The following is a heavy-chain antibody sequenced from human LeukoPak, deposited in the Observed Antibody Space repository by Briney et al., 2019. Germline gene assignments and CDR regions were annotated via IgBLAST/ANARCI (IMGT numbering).Heavy chain of an antibody. CDR1: GSYW. Sequence: GGSPRLSCAASGSYWMHWVRQAPGKGLVWVSHINSDGSWTSYADSVKGRFTISKDNAKNTVYLQMNNLRAEDTAVYYCVGFYETYWGRGTLVTVSS. J-gene: IGHJ4*02. D-gene: IGHD2/OR15-2a*01. V-gene: IGHV3-74*01. CDR3: VGFYETY. CDR2: INSDGSWT.